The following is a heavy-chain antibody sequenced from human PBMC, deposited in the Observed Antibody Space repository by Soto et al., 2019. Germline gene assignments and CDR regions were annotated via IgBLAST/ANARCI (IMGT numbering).Heavy chain of an antibody. Sequence: ASVKVSCKASGYTFTSYGISWVRQAPGQGLEWMGWMNPNSGNTGYAQKFQGRVTMTRNTSISTAYMELSSLRSEDTAVYYCARVDDYGDRYDAFDIWGQRTMDTVSS. D-gene: IGHD4-17*01. CDR3: ARVDDYGDRYDAFDI. V-gene: IGHV1-8*02. CDR2: MNPNSGNT. CDR1: GYTFTSYG. J-gene: IGHJ3*02.